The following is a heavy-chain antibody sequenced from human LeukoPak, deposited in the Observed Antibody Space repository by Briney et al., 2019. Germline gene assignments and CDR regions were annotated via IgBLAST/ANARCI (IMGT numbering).Heavy chain of an antibody. J-gene: IGHJ5*02. D-gene: IGHD2-2*01. V-gene: IGHV4-30-4*08. CDR1: GGSISSGDYY. CDR2: IYYSGST. CDR3: ARGDLGNCSSTSCYEGWFDP. Sequence: SQTLSLTCTVSGGSISSGDYYWSWIRQPPGKGLEWIGYIYYSGSTYYNPSLKSRVTISVDTSKNQFSLKLSSVTAADTAVYYCARGDLGNCSSTSCYEGWFDPWGQGTLVTVSS.